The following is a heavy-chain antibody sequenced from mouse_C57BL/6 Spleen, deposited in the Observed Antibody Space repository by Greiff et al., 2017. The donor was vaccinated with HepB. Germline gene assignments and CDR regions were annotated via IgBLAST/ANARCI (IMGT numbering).Heavy chain of an antibody. J-gene: IGHJ3*01. CDR2: IDPSDSYT. D-gene: IGHD1-1*01. CDR1: GYTFTSYW. CDR3: ARTDGSRKAWLAD. V-gene: IGHV1-69*01. Sequence: VQLQQPGAELVMPGASVKLSCKASGYTFTSYWMHWVKQRPGQGLEWIGEIDPSDSYTNYNQKFKGKSTLTVDKSSSTAYMQHSSLTAEDSAVYYWARTDGSRKAWLADWGQGTLVTVSA.